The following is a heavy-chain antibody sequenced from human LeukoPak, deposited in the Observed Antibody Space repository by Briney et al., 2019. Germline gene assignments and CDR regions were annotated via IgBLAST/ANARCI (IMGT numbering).Heavy chain of an antibody. J-gene: IGHJ6*03. V-gene: IGHV4-34*01. CDR1: GGSFSGYY. D-gene: IGHD6-6*01. Sequence: SETLSLTCAVYGGSFSGYYWSWLRQPPGKGLEWIGEINHSGSTNYNPSLKSRVTISVDTSKNQFSLKLSSVTAADTAVYYCASRTSSSFRYYYYYMDVWGKGTTVTVSS. CDR2: INHSGST. CDR3: ASRTSSSFRYYYYYMDV.